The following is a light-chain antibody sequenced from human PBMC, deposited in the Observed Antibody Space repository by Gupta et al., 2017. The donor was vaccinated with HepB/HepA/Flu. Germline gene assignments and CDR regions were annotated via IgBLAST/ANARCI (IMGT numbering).Light chain of an antibody. V-gene: IGKV6-21*01. CDR3: QRSSSLRPT. Sequence: EIVLTQSPDFQSVTPKEKVTITCRASQSIGSRLHWYQQKPDQSPKLSIKYASQAYSGVPSRFSGTEHRTDFSLTINIREAQDAATYYCQRSSSLRPTFGHRT. CDR2: YAS. CDR1: QSIGSR. J-gene: IGKJ1*01.